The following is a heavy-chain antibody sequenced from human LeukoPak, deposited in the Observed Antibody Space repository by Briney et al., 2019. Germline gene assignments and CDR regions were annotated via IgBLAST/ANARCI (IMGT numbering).Heavy chain of an antibody. J-gene: IGHJ5*02. Sequence: ASVKVSCKVSGYTLTELSMHWVRQAPGKGLEWMGGFDPEDGETIYAQKFQGRVTMTEDTSTDTAYMKLSSLRSEDTAVYYCATVTSYCSGGSCYNDWFDPWGQGTLVTVSS. CDR1: GYTLTELS. D-gene: IGHD2-15*01. CDR3: ATVTSYCSGGSCYNDWFDP. CDR2: FDPEDGET. V-gene: IGHV1-24*01.